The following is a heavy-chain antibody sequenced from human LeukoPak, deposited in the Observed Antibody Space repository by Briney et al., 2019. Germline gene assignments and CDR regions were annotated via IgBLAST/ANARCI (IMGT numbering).Heavy chain of an antibody. V-gene: IGHV3-9*01. CDR2: ISWNSGSI. CDR1: GFTFDDYA. J-gene: IGHJ4*02. D-gene: IGHD3-10*01. Sequence: QAGGSLRLSCAASGFTFDDYAMHWVRQAPGKGLEWVSGISWNSGSIGYADSVKGRFTISRDNAKNSLYLQMNSLRAEDTALYYCAKDIALGGDYYGSGSYYRPGWFDYWGQGTLVTVSS. CDR3: AKDIALGGDYYGSGSYYRPGWFDY.